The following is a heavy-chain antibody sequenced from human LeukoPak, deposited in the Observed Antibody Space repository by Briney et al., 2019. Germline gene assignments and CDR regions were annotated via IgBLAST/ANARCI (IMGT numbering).Heavy chain of an antibody. CDR1: GFTFSSYS. V-gene: IGHV3-48*04. D-gene: IGHD6-13*01. Sequence: GGSLRLSCAASGFTFSSYSVNWVRQAPGKGPEWVSYISGSSSTIYYADSVKGRFTISRDNARNSLYLQMNSLRAEDTAVYYCARGIAAAGQYYYYYYMDVWGKGTTVTVSS. J-gene: IGHJ6*03. CDR3: ARGIAAAGQYYYYYYMDV. CDR2: ISGSSSTI.